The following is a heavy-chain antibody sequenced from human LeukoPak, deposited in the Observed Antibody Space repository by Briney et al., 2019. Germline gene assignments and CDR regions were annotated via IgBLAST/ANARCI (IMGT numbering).Heavy chain of an antibody. J-gene: IGHJ3*02. Sequence: PGGSLRLSCTASGFTFSNAWMSWVRQAPGKGLEWVSYISSTSSTINYADSVKGRFTISRDNAKNSLYLQMNSLRAEDTAVYYCARGSSGYYYVHAFDIWGQGTMVTVSS. CDR3: ARGSSGYYYVHAFDI. V-gene: IGHV3-48*01. CDR1: GFTFSNAW. CDR2: ISSTSSTI. D-gene: IGHD3-22*01.